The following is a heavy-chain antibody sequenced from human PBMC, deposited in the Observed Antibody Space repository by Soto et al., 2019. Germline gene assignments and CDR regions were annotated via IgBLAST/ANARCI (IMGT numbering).Heavy chain of an antibody. V-gene: IGHV4-31*03. Sequence: QVQLQESGPGLVKPSQTLSLTCTVSGGSISSGGYYWSWIRQHPGKGLEWIGYIYYSGSTYYNPSLKTRVTISVDTSKIQFSLTLSSVTAADTAVYYCARSGYSYGPNPLLYWGQGTLVTVSS. D-gene: IGHD5-18*01. CDR3: ARSGYSYGPNPLLY. CDR1: GGSISSGGYY. CDR2: IYYSGST. J-gene: IGHJ4*02.